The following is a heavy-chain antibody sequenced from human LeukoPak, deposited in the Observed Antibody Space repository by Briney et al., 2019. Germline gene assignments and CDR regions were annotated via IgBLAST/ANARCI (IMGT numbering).Heavy chain of an antibody. Sequence: GGSLRLSCAACGFTFSSYWVHWVRQAPGKGLVWVSRINSDGSSTSYADSVKGRFTISRDNAKNTLYLQMNSLRAEDTAVYYCARGYCSSTSCPKDYRFDYRGQGTLVTVAS. CDR1: GFTFSSYW. J-gene: IGHJ4*02. CDR2: INSDGSST. D-gene: IGHD2-2*01. CDR3: ARGYCSSTSCPKDYRFDY. V-gene: IGHV3-74*01.